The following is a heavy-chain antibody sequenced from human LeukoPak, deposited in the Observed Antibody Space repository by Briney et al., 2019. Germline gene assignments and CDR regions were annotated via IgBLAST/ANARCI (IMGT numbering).Heavy chain of an antibody. Sequence: GGSLRLSCAASGFTFSSYGMHWVRQAPGKGLEWVAVIWYDGSNKYYADSVKGRFTISRDNSKNTLYLQMNSLRAEDTAVYYYAKDQGIAAAGTLNYWGQGTLVTVSS. V-gene: IGHV3-33*06. CDR2: IWYDGSNK. D-gene: IGHD6-13*01. CDR1: GFTFSSYG. J-gene: IGHJ4*02. CDR3: AKDQGIAAAGTLNY.